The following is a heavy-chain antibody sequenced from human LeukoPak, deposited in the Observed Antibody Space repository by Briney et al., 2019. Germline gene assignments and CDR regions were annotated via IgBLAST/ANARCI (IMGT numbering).Heavy chain of an antibody. CDR2: INPNSGGT. V-gene: IGHV1-2*02. D-gene: IGHD3-9*01. Sequence: ASVKVSCKASGYTFTGYYMHWVRQAPGQGLEWMGWINPNSGGTNYAQKFQGRVTMTRDTSISTAYMELSRLRSDDTAVYYCARYYDILSGYSWFDPWGQGTLVTVSS. CDR3: ARYYDILSGYSWFDP. J-gene: IGHJ5*02. CDR1: GYTFTGYY.